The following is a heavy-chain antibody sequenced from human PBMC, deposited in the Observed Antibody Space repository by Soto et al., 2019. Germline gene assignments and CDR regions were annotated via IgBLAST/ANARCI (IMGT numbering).Heavy chain of an antibody. J-gene: IGHJ6*02. CDR2: IYYSGST. CDR3: ARDRGGSGRYYYGMDV. V-gene: IGHV4-30-4*01. CDR1: GGSISSGDYY. D-gene: IGHD3-10*01. Sequence: QVQLQESGPGLVKPSQTLSLTCTVSGGSISSGDYYWSWIRQPPGKGLEWIGYIYYSGSTYYNPSLKSRVTISVDTSKNQFSLKLSSVTAADTAVYYCARDRGGSGRYYYGMDVWGQGTTVTVSS.